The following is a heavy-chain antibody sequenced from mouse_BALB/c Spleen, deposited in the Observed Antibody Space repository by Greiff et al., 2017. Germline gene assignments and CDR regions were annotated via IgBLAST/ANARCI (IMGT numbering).Heavy chain of an antibody. Sequence: EVQVVESGGGLVQPGGSRKLSCAASGFTFSSFGMHWVRQAPEKGLEWVAYISSGSSTIYYADTVKGRFTISRDNPKNTLFLQMTSLRSEDTAMYYCAREAVVAPYAMDYWGQGTSVTVSS. V-gene: IGHV5-17*02. CDR3: AREAVVAPYAMDY. CDR2: ISSGSSTI. CDR1: GFTFSSFG. D-gene: IGHD1-1*01. J-gene: IGHJ4*01.